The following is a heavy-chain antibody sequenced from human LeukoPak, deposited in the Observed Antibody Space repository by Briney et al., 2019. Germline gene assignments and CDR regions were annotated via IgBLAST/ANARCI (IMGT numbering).Heavy chain of an antibody. CDR3: ARMPRDCSSSSCPLRY. V-gene: IGHV4-4*09. CDR1: GGSISRYY. D-gene: IGHD2-21*01. J-gene: IGHJ4*02. CDR2: IYHTGST. Sequence: SETLSLTCTVSGGSISRYYWNWIRQSPEKGLEWIGYIYHTGSTSYNPSLKSRVIISVDTSKNQFSLNLTSVTAADTAVYYCARMPRDCSSSSCPLRYWGQGTLVTVSA.